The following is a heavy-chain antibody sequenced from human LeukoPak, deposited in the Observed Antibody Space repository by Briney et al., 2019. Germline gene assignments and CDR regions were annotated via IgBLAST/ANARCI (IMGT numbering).Heavy chain of an antibody. D-gene: IGHD6-13*01. Sequence: GGSLRLSCAASGFTFSPYTMHWFRQPPGKGLEWVSYINTGSTTIYYADSVKGRFTISRDNAKNSVYLHLNSLRAEDTAVYYCARDPGLKRAAACGDHWGQGTLVIVSS. V-gene: IGHV3-48*01. CDR2: INTGSTTI. CDR3: ARDPGLKRAAACGDH. CDR1: GFTFSPYT. J-gene: IGHJ4*02.